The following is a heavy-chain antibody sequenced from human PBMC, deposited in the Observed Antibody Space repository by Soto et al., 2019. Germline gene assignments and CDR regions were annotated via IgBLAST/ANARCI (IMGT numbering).Heavy chain of an antibody. CDR1: GGSISSYY. V-gene: IGHV4-59*08. D-gene: IGHD3-10*01. CDR2: IYYSGST. J-gene: IGHJ4*02. Sequence: SETLSLTCTVSGGSISSYYWSWIRQPPGKGLEWIGYIYYSGSTNYNPSLKSRVTISVDTSKNQFSLKLSSVTAADTAVYYCAGTYGSGSKYPLLDYWGQGTLVTVSS. CDR3: AGTYGSGSKYPLLDY.